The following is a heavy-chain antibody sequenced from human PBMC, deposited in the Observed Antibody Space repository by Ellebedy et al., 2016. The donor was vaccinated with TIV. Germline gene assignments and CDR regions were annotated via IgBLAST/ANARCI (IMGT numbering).Heavy chain of an antibody. V-gene: IGHV3-48*04. CDR3: TKGHKSGYDYFDS. J-gene: IGHJ4*02. CDR1: GFTFSSYN. Sequence: GESLKISCAASGFTFSSYNMNWVRQAPGKGLEWVSYISFTSSVVYYADSVKGRFTVSRDDAEKSLFLQMESLTVEDTAVYYCTKGHKSGYDYFDSWGQGTLVTVSS. CDR2: ISFTSSVV. D-gene: IGHD5-12*01.